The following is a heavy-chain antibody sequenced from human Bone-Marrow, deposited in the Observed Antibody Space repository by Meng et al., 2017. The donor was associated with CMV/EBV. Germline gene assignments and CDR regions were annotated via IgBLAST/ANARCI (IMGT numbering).Heavy chain of an antibody. V-gene: IGHV3-48*03. Sequence: GESLKISCAASGFTFSNFEVHWVRQAPGKGLEWISYISSSGATIYYADSVKGRFTISRDNAKNSLYLQMNSLRAEDTAVYYCARDPRGRGGMDVWGQGTTVTVSS. J-gene: IGHJ6*02. CDR2: ISSSGATI. CDR1: GFTFSNFE. D-gene: IGHD3-16*01. CDR3: ARDPRGRGGMDV.